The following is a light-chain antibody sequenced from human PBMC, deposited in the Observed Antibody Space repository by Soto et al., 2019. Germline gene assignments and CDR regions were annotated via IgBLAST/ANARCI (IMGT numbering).Light chain of an antibody. CDR1: QSIGHW. J-gene: IGKJ2*01. CDR2: DAS. CDR3: QEYKTYA. Sequence: DIQLTQSPSTLCAYVGDRVNITCRASQSIGHWLAWYQQRPGKAPDLLISDASTLATGVPSRFSGSGSGTEFTLTISSLQTDDSATYFCQEYKTYAFGPGTKVDNK. V-gene: IGKV1-5*01.